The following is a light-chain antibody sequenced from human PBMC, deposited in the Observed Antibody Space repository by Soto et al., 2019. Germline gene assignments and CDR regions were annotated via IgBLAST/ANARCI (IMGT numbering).Light chain of an antibody. CDR1: QGISSW. CDR2: AAS. J-gene: IGKJ3*01. CDR3: QQENCSPRT. V-gene: IGKV1-12*01. Sequence: DITMTQSPSSLSASVGDRVTITCRASQGISSWLAWYQRKPGKAPKLLIYAASSLQSGVPSRFSGSGSGTDFTLTINNLQPEDFATYYWQQENCSPRTFGPGTKVDIK.